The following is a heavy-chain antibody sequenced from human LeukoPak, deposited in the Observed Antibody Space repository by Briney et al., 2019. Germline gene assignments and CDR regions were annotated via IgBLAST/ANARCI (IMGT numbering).Heavy chain of an antibody. CDR2: IDGDGRIA. J-gene: IGHJ5*02. D-gene: IGHD1-1*01. Sequence: GGSLRLSCAASGFTFSSHWMHWVRQVPGQGLVWVSHIDGDGRIAHYGDSVKGRFTISRDNAKNTVYLQMDSLRAEDTAVYYCARDSPRTGPWGQGILVIVSS. CDR3: ARDSPRTGP. CDR1: GFTFSSHW. V-gene: IGHV3-74*01.